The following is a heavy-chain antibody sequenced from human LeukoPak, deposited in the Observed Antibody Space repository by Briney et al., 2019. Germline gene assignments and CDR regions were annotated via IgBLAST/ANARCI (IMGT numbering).Heavy chain of an antibody. CDR3: ASTSKGSYYDSSGYYYY. CDR2: IYPGDSDT. V-gene: IGHV5-51*01. CDR1: GYSFTSYW. D-gene: IGHD3-22*01. J-gene: IGHJ4*02. Sequence: GESLKISCKGSGYSFTSYWISWVRQMPGKGLEWMGIIYPGDSDTRYSPSFQGQVTISADKSISTAYLQWSSLKASDTAMYYCASTSKGSYYDSSGYYYYWGQGTLVTVSS.